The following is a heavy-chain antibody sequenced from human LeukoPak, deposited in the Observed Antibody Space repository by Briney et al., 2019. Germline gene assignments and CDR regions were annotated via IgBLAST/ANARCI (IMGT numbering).Heavy chain of an antibody. D-gene: IGHD6-19*01. CDR2: ISAYNGNT. J-gene: IGHJ4*02. CDR3: ARDHQAVAGSFDY. Sequence: ASVKVSCKASGYTFTSYGISWVRQAPGQGLEWMGWISAYNGNTNYAQKLQGRVTMTTDKSTSTAYMELSGLRSDDTAVYYCARDHQAVAGSFDYWGQGTLVTVSS. V-gene: IGHV1-18*01. CDR1: GYTFTSYG.